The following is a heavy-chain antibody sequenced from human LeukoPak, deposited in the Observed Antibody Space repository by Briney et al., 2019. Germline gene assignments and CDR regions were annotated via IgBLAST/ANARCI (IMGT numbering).Heavy chain of an antibody. D-gene: IGHD2/OR15-2a*01. CDR3: AKDFYDTSANGAFDI. V-gene: IGHV3-30*18. Sequence: GGSLGLSCVASGFTFSTYAMHWVRQAPGTGLEWVAVISYDGTNKYYADSLKGRFTISRDNSKNTMYLQVNSLRPGDTAVYYCAKDFYDTSANGAFDIWGHGTMVSVSS. CDR2: ISYDGTNK. J-gene: IGHJ3*02. CDR1: GFTFSTYA.